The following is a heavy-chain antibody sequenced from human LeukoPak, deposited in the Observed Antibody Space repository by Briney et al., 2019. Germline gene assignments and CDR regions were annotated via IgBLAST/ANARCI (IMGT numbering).Heavy chain of an antibody. CDR3: AKSVLSIDYYGSGSYYNPYYYYYYGMDV. CDR1: GFTFSSYA. CDR2: ISGSGGST. V-gene: IGHV3-23*01. Sequence: GGSLRLSCAASGFTFSSYAMSWVRQAPGKGLEWVSAISGSGGSTYYADSVKGRFTISRDNSKNTLYLQMNSLRAEDTAVYYCAKSVLSIDYYGSGSYYNPYYYYYYGMDVWGQGTTVTVSS. J-gene: IGHJ6*02. D-gene: IGHD3-10*01.